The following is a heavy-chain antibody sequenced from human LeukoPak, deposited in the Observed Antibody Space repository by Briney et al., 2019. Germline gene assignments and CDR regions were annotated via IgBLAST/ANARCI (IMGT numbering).Heavy chain of an antibody. Sequence: GGSLRLSCAASGFTFSSYSMNWVRQAPGKGLEWVSSISSSSSYIYYADSVKGRFTIFRDNAKNSLYLQMNSLRAEDTAVYYCARDQEGYIWGSYRPYYFDYWGQGTLVTVSS. D-gene: IGHD3-16*02. CDR3: ARDQEGYIWGSYRPYYFDY. CDR1: GFTFSSYS. J-gene: IGHJ4*02. V-gene: IGHV3-21*01. CDR2: ISSSSSYI.